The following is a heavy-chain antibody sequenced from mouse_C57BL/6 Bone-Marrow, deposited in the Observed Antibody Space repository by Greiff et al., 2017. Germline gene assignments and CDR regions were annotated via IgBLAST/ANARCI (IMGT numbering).Heavy chain of an antibody. CDR1: GYTFTSYW. CDR3: ARHYFSNDEWFDD. D-gene: IGHD2-12*01. Sequence: QVQLQQPGAELVKPGASVKMSCKASGYTFTSYWMPWVKQRPGQGLEWIGDIHPGGGNTNYNEKFKSKATMTVDTSSSTAYMQLSSLTSEDSTVYDCARHYFSNDEWFDDWGKGTTVTVSS. J-gene: IGHJ1*03. CDR2: IHPGGGNT. V-gene: IGHV1-55*01.